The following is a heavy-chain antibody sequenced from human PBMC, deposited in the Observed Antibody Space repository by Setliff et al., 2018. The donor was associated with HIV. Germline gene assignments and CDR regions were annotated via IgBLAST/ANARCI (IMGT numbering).Heavy chain of an antibody. V-gene: IGHV3-23*01. Sequence: PGGSLRLSCAASGFTFSTYAMSWVRQAPGKGLEWVSAISGGSGRTYYVATVKGRFTISRDDSKNTLYLQMNSLRAEDTGIYYCAKDRNFPNDVFDTWGQRTMVTVSS. CDR3: AKDRNFPNDVFDT. CDR1: GFTFSTYA. CDR2: ISGGSGRT. J-gene: IGHJ3*02.